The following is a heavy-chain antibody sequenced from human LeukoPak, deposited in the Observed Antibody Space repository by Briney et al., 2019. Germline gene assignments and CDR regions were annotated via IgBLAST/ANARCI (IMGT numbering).Heavy chain of an antibody. Sequence: GRSLRLSCAASGFTFSSYGMHWVRQAPGKGLEWVAVISYDGSNKYYADSVKGRFTISRDNSKNTLYLQMNSLRAEDTAVYYCATTVLYYFDYWGQGTLVTVSS. J-gene: IGHJ4*02. CDR2: ISYDGSNK. D-gene: IGHD2/OR15-2a*01. CDR1: GFTFSSYG. V-gene: IGHV3-30*03. CDR3: ATTVLYYFDY.